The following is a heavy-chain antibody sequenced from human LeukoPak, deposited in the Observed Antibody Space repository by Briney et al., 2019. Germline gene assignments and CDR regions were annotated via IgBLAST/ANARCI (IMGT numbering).Heavy chain of an antibody. CDR3: ARGGYYYDSSGYYGGQDYYGMDV. Sequence: GGSLRLSCAASGFTFSSYAMHLVRQAAGKGLEWVAVMSYDGSNKYYADSVKGRFTISRDNSKNTLYLQMNSLRAEDTAVYYCARGGYYYDSSGYYGGQDYYGMDVWGQGTTVTVSS. CDR1: GFTFSSYA. D-gene: IGHD3-22*01. J-gene: IGHJ6*02. V-gene: IGHV3-30-3*01. CDR2: MSYDGSNK.